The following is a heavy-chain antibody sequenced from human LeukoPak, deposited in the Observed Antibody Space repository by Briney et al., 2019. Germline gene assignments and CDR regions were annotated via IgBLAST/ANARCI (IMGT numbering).Heavy chain of an antibody. J-gene: IGHJ5*02. V-gene: IGHV3-49*04. CDR3: TRDPYYYDSSGHEWFDP. D-gene: IGHD3-22*01. Sequence: GGSLRLSCTASGFNFGDYAMNWVRQAPGKGLEWVGFIRSKAYGATTEYAASVKGRFTISRDDSKSIAYLQMNSLKTEDTAVYYCTRDPYYYDSSGHEWFDPWGQGTLVTVSS. CDR2: IRSKAYGATT. CDR1: GFNFGDYA.